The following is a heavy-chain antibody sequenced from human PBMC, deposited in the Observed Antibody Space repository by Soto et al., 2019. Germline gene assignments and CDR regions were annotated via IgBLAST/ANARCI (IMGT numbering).Heavy chain of an antibody. CDR1: GVTFSSYA. J-gene: IGHJ5*02. CDR3: AVGRHKTSGSNTWFDP. CDR2: ISDTGGGT. D-gene: IGHD3-22*01. V-gene: IGHV3-23*01. Sequence: HPGGSLRLSCAASGVTFSSYAMNWVRQAPGKGLEWVSTISDTGGGTFYAGSVKGRFTISRDNSKNTLYLQMHRLRADDSAIYFCAVGRHKTSGSNTWFDPWGRGTQVTVSS.